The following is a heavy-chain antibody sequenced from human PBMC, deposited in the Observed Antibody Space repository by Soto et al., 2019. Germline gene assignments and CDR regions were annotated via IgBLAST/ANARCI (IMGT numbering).Heavy chain of an antibody. D-gene: IGHD6-19*01. CDR1: GFTINTYA. Sequence: PGGSLRLSCAASGFTINTYAMTWVRHAPGKGLEWVSTINSAGNTYYKPSVKGRFTISRDRSRDTLYLQMTSLRAEDSALYYCAKSRDSSAWYALDSWGQGTLVTVSS. J-gene: IGHJ4*02. CDR3: AKSRDSSAWYALDS. CDR2: INSAGNT. V-gene: IGHV3-23*01.